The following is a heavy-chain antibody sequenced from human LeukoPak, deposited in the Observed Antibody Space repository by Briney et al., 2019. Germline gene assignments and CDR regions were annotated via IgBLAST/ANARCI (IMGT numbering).Heavy chain of an antibody. V-gene: IGHV1-69*01. CDR2: IIPIFGTE. CDR3: AVDIVVVPAAQASFFQH. CDR1: GRIYSSYA. J-gene: IGHJ1*01. D-gene: IGHD2-2*03. Sequence: SVKVSRKACGRIYSSYAIRGVRQAPAQGREGMGGIIPIFGTENYAQKLQGRVTITADESTSTAYMELSSLRSEDTAVYYCAVDIVVVPAAQASFFQHWGQGTLVTVYS.